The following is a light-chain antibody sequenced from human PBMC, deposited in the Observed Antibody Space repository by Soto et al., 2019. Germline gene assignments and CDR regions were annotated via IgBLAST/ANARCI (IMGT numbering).Light chain of an antibody. CDR2: DAS. CDR1: QSVGSY. V-gene: IGKV3-11*01. Sequence: EIVLTQSPATLSLSPGERATLSCRASQSVGSYFAWYQQKPGQAPRLLIYDASNRATGIPARFSGSGSGTDFTLTISSLEPEDFAVYNCQQRGNWPLTFGQGTKVEIK. J-gene: IGKJ1*01. CDR3: QQRGNWPLT.